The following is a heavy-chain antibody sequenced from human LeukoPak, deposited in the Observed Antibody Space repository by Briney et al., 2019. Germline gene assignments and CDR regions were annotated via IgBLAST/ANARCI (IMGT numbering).Heavy chain of an antibody. D-gene: IGHD1-14*01. CDR1: GFIFGDYA. CDR2: ISSSGDTI. J-gene: IGHJ6*02. V-gene: IGHV3-11*01. CDR3: TRSPGGKYYYYGMDV. Sequence: GGSLRLSCTASGFIFGDYAMSWFRQAPGKGLEWVSYISSSGDTIYYADSVEGRFTISRDNAKNSLYLQVNSLRVEDTAVYYCTRSPGGKYYYYGMDVWGQGTTVTVSS.